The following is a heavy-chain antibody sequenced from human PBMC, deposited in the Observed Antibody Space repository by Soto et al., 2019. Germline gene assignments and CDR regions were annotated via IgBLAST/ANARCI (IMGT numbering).Heavy chain of an antibody. CDR3: ARARVAVAGTVRVRYGMDV. Sequence: PSETLSLTCTVSGGSISSGGYYWSWIRQPPGKGLEWIGEINHSGSTNYNPSLKSRVTISVDTSKNQFSLKLSSVTAADTAVYYCARARVAVAGTVRVRYGMDVWGQGTTVTVSS. CDR2: INHSGST. D-gene: IGHD6-19*01. V-gene: IGHV4-39*07. CDR1: GGSISSGGYY. J-gene: IGHJ6*02.